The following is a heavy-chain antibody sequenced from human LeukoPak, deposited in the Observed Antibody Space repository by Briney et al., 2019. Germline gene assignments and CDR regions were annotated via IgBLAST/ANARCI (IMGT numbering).Heavy chain of an antibody. CDR2: INPNSGGT. CDR3: ARDRGYDYGDSYYAFDI. D-gene: IGHD4-17*01. CDR1: GYTFTGYY. J-gene: IGHJ3*02. V-gene: IGHV1-2*06. Sequence: GASVKVSCKASGYTFTGYYMHWVRQAPGQGLEWMGRINPNSGGTNYEQKFQVRVTMTRDTSISTAYMELSRLRSDGTAVYYCARDRGYDYGDSYYAFDIWGQGTMVTVSS.